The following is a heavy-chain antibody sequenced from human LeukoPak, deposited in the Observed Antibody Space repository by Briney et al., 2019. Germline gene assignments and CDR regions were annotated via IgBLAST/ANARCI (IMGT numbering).Heavy chain of an antibody. V-gene: IGHV6-1*01. CDR2: TYYRPKWYN. CDR3: ARGIFDFYYMDV. D-gene: IGHD3-3*01. CDR1: GDSVSSNSAA. J-gene: IGHJ6*03. Sequence: SQTLSLTCAISGDSVSSNSAAWTWIRQSPSRGLEWLGRTYYRPKWYNDYAVSVKSRITINPDTSKNQFSLQLNSVTPEDTAVYYCARGIFDFYYMDVWGKGTTVTVSS.